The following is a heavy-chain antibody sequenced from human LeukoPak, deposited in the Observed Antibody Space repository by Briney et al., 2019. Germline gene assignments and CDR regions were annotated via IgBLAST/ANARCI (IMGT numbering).Heavy chain of an antibody. V-gene: IGHV4-39*07. D-gene: IGHD4/OR15-4a*01. CDR2: INHSGST. CDR1: GGSISGSSYY. CDR3: ARGVRRLDP. J-gene: IGHJ5*02. Sequence: SETLSLTCTVSGGSISGSSYYWGWIRQPPGKGLEWIGEINHSGSTNYNPSLKSRVTISVDTSKNQFSLKLSSVTAADTAVYYCARGVRRLDPWGQGTLVTVSS.